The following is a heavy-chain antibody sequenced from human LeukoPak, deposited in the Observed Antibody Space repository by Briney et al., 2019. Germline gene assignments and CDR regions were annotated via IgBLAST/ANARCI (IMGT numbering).Heavy chain of an antibody. D-gene: IGHD2/OR15-2a*01. CDR3: ARCGRNNRGYYYMED. J-gene: IGHJ6*03. CDR1: GGSISGYS. Sequence: SETLSLTCTVSGGSISGYSWSWIRQPPGKGLEWIGYTHYSGSSNYNPSLKSRVTISVDTSKNQFSLKVSSVTAADTAVYYCARCGRNNRGYYYMEDWGKGTTVTVSS. V-gene: IGHV4-59*01. CDR2: THYSGSS.